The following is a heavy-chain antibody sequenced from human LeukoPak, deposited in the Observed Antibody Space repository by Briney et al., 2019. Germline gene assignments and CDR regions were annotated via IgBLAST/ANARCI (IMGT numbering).Heavy chain of an antibody. V-gene: IGHV1-8*03. CDR1: GYTFTSYD. CDR3: ARGRSSSGWYPDWFDP. CDR2: MNPNSGNT. Sequence: ASVKVPCKASGYTFTSYDINWVRQATGQGLEWMGWMNPNSGNTGYAQKFQGRVTITRNTSISTAYMELSSLRSEDTAVYYCARGRSSSGWYPDWFDPWGQGTLVTVSS. J-gene: IGHJ5*02. D-gene: IGHD6-19*01.